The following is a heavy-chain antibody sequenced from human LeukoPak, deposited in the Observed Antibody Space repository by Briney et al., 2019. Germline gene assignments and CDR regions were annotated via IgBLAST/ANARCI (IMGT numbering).Heavy chain of an antibody. CDR3: ARDQGYYYMDV. CDR1: GFTFSSYS. Sequence: GGSLRLSCAASGFTFSSYSMNWVSQAPGKGLEWVSSISSSSSYIYYADSVKGRFTISRDNAKNSLYLQMNSLRAEDTAVYYCARDQGYYYMDVWGKGTTVTVSS. CDR2: ISSSSSYI. J-gene: IGHJ6*03. V-gene: IGHV3-21*01.